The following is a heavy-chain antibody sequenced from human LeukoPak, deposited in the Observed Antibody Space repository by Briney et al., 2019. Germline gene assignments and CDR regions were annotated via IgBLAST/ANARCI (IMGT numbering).Heavy chain of an antibody. CDR1: GYTFTGYY. V-gene: IGHV1-2*02. Sequence: ASVKVSCKASGYTFTGYYMHWVRQAAGQGLEWMGWINPNSGGTNYAQKFQGRVTMTRDTSISTAYMELSRLRSDDTAVYYCASTNFWSGYYFDYWGQGTLVTVSS. CDR3: ASTNFWSGYYFDY. CDR2: INPNSGGT. D-gene: IGHD3-3*01. J-gene: IGHJ4*02.